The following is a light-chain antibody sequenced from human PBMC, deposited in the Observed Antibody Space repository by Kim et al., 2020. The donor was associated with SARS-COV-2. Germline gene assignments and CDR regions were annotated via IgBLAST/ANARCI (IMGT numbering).Light chain of an antibody. J-gene: IGLJ2*01. V-gene: IGLV3-1*01. CDR3: QAWDSSIVV. CDR1: KLGDKY. Sequence: SYELTQPPSVSVSPGQTASITCSGDKLGDKYACWYQQKPGQSPVLVIYQDSKRPSGIPERFSGSNSGNTDTLTISGTQAMDEADYYCQAWDSSIVV. CDR2: QDS.